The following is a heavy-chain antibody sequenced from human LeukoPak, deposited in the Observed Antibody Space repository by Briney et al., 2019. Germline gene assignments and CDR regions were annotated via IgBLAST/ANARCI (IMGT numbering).Heavy chain of an antibody. CDR1: GGSISSYY. J-gene: IGHJ4*02. Sequence: SETLSLTCTVSGGSISSYYWSWIRQPPGKGLEWIGYIYYSGSTNYNPSLKSRVNISVDTSKNQFSLKLSSVTAADTAVYYCARGPSRGGEHFDYWGQGTLVTVFS. D-gene: IGHD1-26*01. CDR2: IYYSGST. V-gene: IGHV4-59*01. CDR3: ARGPSRGGEHFDY.